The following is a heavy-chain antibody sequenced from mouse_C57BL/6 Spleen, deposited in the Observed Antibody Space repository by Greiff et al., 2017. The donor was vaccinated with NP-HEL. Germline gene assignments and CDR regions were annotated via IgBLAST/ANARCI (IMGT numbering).Heavy chain of an antibody. D-gene: IGHD4-1*01. CDR3: ARALGRGYFDV. CDR1: GFTFSSYA. CDR2: ISDGGSYT. V-gene: IGHV5-4*03. J-gene: IGHJ1*03. Sequence: GRLVESGGGLVKPGGSLKLSCAASGFTFSSYAMSWVRQTPEKRLEWVATISDGGSYTYYPDNVKGRFTISRDNAKNNLYLQMSHLKSEDTAMYYCARALGRGYFDVWGTGTTVTVSS.